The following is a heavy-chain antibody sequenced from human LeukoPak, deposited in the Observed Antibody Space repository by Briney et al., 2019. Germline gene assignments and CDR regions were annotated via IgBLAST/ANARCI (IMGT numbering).Heavy chain of an antibody. J-gene: IGHJ4*02. CDR2: IYGSGVST. CDR3: AKDLGLSVGSTPFDY. CDR1: GFTFSTYT. Sequence: GGSLRLSCAASGFTFSTYTMSWVRQAPGKGLEWVSSIYGSGVSTFYADSVQGRFTISRDNFQNTLSLQMNSLRADDTAIYYCAKDLGLSVGSTPFDYWGQGTLVTVSS. D-gene: IGHD1-26*01. V-gene: IGHV3-23*01.